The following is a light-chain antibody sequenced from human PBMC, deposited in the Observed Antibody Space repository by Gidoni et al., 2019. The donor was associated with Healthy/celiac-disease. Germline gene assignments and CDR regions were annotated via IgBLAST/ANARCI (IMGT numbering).Light chain of an antibody. Sequence: QFTQSPSSLSASVGDRVTITCRPRHGISSYLPWYQQKPGNAPKLLIHAESTLQSGVPSRCSGSRAGTDVTLTISSLQAEDVATYYCQQLNSYPPLTFGGGTKVEIK. CDR3: QQLNSYPPLT. V-gene: IGKV1-9*01. CDR1: HGISSY. CDR2: AES. J-gene: IGKJ4*01.